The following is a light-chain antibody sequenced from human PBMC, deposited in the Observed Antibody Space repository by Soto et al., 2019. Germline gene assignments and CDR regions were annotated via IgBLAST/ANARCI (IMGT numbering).Light chain of an antibody. J-gene: IGKJ3*01. CDR3: QQYDRYSLS. V-gene: IGKV1-5*03. CDR1: QNIRSW. Sequence: DIQMTQSPSTLSASVGDRVSITCRASQNIRSWLAWYQHKPGKAPKLLIYKASTLDSGVPSRFSGSGSGTDFTLTIRSLQPGDFATYYCQQYDRYSLSFGPGTKVEIK. CDR2: KAS.